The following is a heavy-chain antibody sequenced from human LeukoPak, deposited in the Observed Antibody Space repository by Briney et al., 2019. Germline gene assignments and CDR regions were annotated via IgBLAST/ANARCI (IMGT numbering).Heavy chain of an antibody. J-gene: IGHJ4*02. V-gene: IGHV3-53*01. CDR1: GFSVTNNY. D-gene: IGHD5-24*01. CDR2: FYVGGAT. Sequence: QPGGSLRLSCAVSGFSVTNNYMSWVRQAPGKGLEWGPVFYVGGATYYAASVKGRFTIPRDNSENTLYLQMKSLRAEDTAVYYCARGDGYNSFDYWGEGTLVTVSS. CDR3: ARGDGYNSFDY.